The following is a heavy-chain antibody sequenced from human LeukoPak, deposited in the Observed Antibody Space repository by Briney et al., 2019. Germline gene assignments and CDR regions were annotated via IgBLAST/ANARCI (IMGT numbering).Heavy chain of an antibody. J-gene: IGHJ3*02. V-gene: IGHV4-30-4*01. D-gene: IGHD1-14*01. CDR3: ARALSSGEGAFDI. Sequence: PSETLSLTCTVSGGSISSGDYYWSWIRQPPGKGLEWIGYIYYSGSTYYNPSLKSRVTISVDTSKNQFSLKLSSVTAADTAVYYCARALSSGEGAFDIWGQGTMVTVSS. CDR1: GGSISSGDYY. CDR2: IYYSGST.